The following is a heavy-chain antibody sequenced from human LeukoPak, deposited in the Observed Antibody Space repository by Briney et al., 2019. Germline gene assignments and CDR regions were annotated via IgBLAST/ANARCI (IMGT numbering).Heavy chain of an antibody. Sequence: SETLSLTCTVSGGSISSSSYYWGWIRQPPGKGLEWIGSIYYSGSTYYNPSLKSRVTISVDTSKNQFSLKLSSVTAADTAVYYCARGMYGYSGYDPLDYWGQGTLVTVSS. CDR1: GGSISSSSYY. J-gene: IGHJ4*02. CDR2: IYYSGST. V-gene: IGHV4-39*01. CDR3: ARGMYGYSGYDPLDY. D-gene: IGHD5-12*01.